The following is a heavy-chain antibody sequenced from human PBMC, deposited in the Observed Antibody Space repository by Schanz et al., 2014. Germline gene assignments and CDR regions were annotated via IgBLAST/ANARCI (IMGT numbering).Heavy chain of an antibody. CDR3: ARDGLGADY. Sequence: QLQLQESGPGLVKPSETLSLTCTVSGGSISSSSYYWGWIRQTSGKGLEWIGHRDSSGSTKYNPSLKSTVNISIDTSKNQISLRLSYVTAADTAVYYCARDGLGADYWGQGTLVTVSA. CDR1: GGSISSSSYY. J-gene: IGHJ4*02. V-gene: IGHV4-39*07. CDR2: RDSSGST.